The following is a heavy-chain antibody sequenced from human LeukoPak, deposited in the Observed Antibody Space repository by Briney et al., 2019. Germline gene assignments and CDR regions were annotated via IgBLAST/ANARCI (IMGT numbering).Heavy chain of an antibody. J-gene: IGHJ4*02. D-gene: IGHD3-3*01. CDR2: INPSDGST. CDR3: ARDLSITIFGVVTYPDY. Sequence: ASVKVSCKASGYTFTSFYVHWVRHAPVQGLECMGVINPSDGSTNHAQKFQGSVTMTRDTSTSTVYMELRSLTSEDTAMYYCARDLSITIFGVVTYPDYWGQGTLITVSS. CDR1: GYTFTSFY. V-gene: IGHV1-46*03.